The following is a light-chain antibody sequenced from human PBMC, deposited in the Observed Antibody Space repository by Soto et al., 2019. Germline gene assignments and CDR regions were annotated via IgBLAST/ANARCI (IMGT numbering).Light chain of an antibody. Sequence: QSVLTQPPSASGTPGPRVTISCSGSSSNIGTNYVYWYQQLPGTAPKLLIYRNNQRPSGVPDRFSGSKFGTSASLAISGIRSEDEADYYCAAWDDSLSGWVFGGGTKLTVL. V-gene: IGLV1-47*01. CDR2: RNN. J-gene: IGLJ3*02. CDR3: AAWDDSLSGWV. CDR1: SSNIGTNY.